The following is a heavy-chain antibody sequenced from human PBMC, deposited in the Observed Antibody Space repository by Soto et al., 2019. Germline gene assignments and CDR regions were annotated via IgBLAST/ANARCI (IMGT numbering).Heavy chain of an antibody. J-gene: IGHJ4*02. D-gene: IGHD6-19*01. CDR3: AKDPEISGWYQTDLAY. CDR1: GFTFSTYS. V-gene: IGHV3-23*01. Sequence: PGGSLTLSCAGSGFTFSTYSMSWVRHAPGKGLGWVALIRGSGVNTHYASSVKGRFTISRDDSKNTLFLQMNSLGGEDTAVYYCAKDPEISGWYQTDLAYWGKGTLVTVSS. CDR2: IRGSGVNT.